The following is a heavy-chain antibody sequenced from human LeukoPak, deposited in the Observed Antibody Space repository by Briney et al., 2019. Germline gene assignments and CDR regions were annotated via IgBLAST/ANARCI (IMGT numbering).Heavy chain of an antibody. Sequence: ASVKVSCKASGYTFTGYDINWVRQATGQGLEWMGWMNPNSGNTGYAQKFQGRVTMTRNTSISTAYMELSSLRSEDTAVYYCARVPPHRRSSSSLSWFDPWGQGTLVTVSS. CDR2: MNPNSGNT. V-gene: IGHV1-8*01. CDR1: GYTFTGYD. J-gene: IGHJ5*02. CDR3: ARVPPHRRSSSSLSWFDP. D-gene: IGHD6-6*01.